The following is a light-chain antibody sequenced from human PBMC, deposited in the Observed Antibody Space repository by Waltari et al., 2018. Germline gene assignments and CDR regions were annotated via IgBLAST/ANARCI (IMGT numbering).Light chain of an antibody. J-gene: IGKJ1*01. Sequence: EIVLTQSPGTLALSPGERATLSCRASQSVGRAFAWYQQKPGQAPRLLIYDASSRATGISVKFSGSGSGTDFSLTISRVEPEDFAVYFCQMYVRLPVTFGQGTKVEVK. CDR1: QSVGRA. CDR2: DAS. CDR3: QMYVRLPVT. V-gene: IGKV3-20*01.